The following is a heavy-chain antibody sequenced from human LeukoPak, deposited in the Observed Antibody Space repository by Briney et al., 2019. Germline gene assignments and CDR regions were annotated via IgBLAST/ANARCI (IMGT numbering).Heavy chain of an antibody. Sequence: SETLSLTCTVSGGSISSYYWTWIRQPPGKGLEWIGSIYYSGSTYYNPSLKSRVTISVDTSKNQFSLKLSSVTAADTAVYYCARHQGDFFDYWGQGTLVTVSS. CDR1: GGSISSYY. CDR2: IYYSGST. D-gene: IGHD2-21*01. CDR3: ARHQGDFFDY. V-gene: IGHV4-39*01. J-gene: IGHJ4*02.